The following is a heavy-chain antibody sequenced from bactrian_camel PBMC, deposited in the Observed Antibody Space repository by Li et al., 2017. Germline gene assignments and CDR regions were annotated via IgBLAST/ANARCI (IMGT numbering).Heavy chain of an antibody. CDR1: GDTDMDYC. CDR3: AADRLVCLSTNPRGEWTY. J-gene: IGHJ4*01. V-gene: IGHV3S31*01. Sequence: VQLVESGGGSVQAGGSLRLSCLLSGDTDMDYCMGWHRQASGKEREGVAVIYSGSGDKYYADSVKGRFTISRDNAKNTLYLRMNSLKPEDTAMYYCAADRLVCLSTNPRGEWTYWGQGTQVTVS. D-gene: IGHD1*01. CDR2: IYSGSGDK.